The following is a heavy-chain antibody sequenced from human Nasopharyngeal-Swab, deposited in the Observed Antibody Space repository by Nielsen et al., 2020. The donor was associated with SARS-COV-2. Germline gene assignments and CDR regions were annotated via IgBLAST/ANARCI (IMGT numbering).Heavy chain of an antibody. V-gene: IGHV4-31*11. CDR2: IYYSGST. CDR3: ARGRWGVVAATRRFDY. Sequence: SETLSLTCAVYGGSFSGYYWSWIRQHPGKGLEWIGYIYYSGSTYYNPSLKSRVTISVDTSKNQFSLKLSSVTAADTAVYYCARGRWGVVAATRRFDYWGQGTLVTVSS. J-gene: IGHJ4*02. CDR1: GGSFSGYY. D-gene: IGHD2-15*01.